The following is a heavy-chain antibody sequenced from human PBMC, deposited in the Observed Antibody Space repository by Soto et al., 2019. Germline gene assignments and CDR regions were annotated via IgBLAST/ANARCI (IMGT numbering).Heavy chain of an antibody. CDR2: IYYSGST. D-gene: IGHD4-17*01. Sequence: SETLSLTCTVSGGSVSSGSYYWSWIRQPPGKGLEWIGYIYYSGSTNYNPSLKSRVTISVDTSKNQFSLKLSSVTAADSAVYYCANYPTTVTSDYWGQGTLVTVSS. J-gene: IGHJ4*02. V-gene: IGHV4-61*01. CDR1: GGSVSSGSYY. CDR3: ANYPTTVTSDY.